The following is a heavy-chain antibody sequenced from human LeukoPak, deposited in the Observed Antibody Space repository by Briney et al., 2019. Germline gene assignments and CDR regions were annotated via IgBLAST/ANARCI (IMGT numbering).Heavy chain of an antibody. D-gene: IGHD5-24*01. J-gene: IGHJ4*02. CDR2: ICDNGNT. CDR1: GVSYSPGH. CDR3: ATGRDSYKTGH. Sequence: SETVSLTCNFSGVSYSPGHWSWIQQPPGKGLEWIGVICDNGNTDYNPSLKSRVTISVDTSKRQFSLKLSTLAAADTAVYYCATGRDSYKTGHWGQGTLVTVSS. V-gene: IGHV4-59*03.